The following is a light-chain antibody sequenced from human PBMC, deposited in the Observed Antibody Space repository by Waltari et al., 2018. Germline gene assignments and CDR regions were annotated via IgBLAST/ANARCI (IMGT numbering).Light chain of an antibody. V-gene: IGLV3-21*01. CDR2: YDS. CDR3: QVWDSGRDQVV. J-gene: IGLJ2*01. CDR1: KAGSKS. Sequence: SYELTQAPSVSVAPGKTATITCGGNKAGSKSVHWFQQKTGQAPVLVIYYDSDRPSGIPERFSGSNTGNTATLTISRVEAGDEADYYCQVWDSGRDQVVFGGGTKLAVL.